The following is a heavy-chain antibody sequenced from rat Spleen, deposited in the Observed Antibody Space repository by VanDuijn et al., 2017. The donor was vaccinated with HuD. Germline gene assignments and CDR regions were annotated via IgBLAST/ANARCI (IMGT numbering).Heavy chain of an antibody. CDR2: ISPSGGRN. CDR1: GFTFSNYG. CDR3: ATGAVVTGGYFDY. J-gene: IGHJ2*01. V-gene: IGHV5-19*01. D-gene: IGHD1-1*01. Sequence: EVQLVESGGGLVQPGRSLKLSCAASGFTFSNYGMHWIRQAPTKGLESVASISPSGGRNYYRDSVKGRFTISRDNAKSTLYLQMDSLRSEDTATYYCATGAVVTGGYFDYWGQGVMVTVSS.